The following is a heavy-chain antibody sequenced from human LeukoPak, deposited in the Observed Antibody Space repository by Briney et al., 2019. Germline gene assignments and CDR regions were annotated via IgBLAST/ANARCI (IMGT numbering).Heavy chain of an antibody. CDR3: ATYSNYNPEHDAFDI. J-gene: IGHJ3*02. CDR1: GVTFSSYA. CDR2: IIPIFGTA. V-gene: IGHV1-69*05. Sequence: SVKVSCKASGVTFSSYAISWVRQAPGQGLEWMGGIIPIFGTANYAQKFQGRVTITTDESTSTAYMELSSLRSEDTAVYYCATYSNYNPEHDAFDIWGQGTMVTVSS. D-gene: IGHD4-11*01.